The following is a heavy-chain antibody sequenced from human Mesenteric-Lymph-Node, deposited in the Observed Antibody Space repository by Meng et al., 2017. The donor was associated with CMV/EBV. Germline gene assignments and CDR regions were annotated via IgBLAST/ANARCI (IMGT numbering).Heavy chain of an antibody. Sequence: QVQLQPWGAGLLKPSETLSLTCAVYGGSFSGYYWSWIRQPPGKGLEWIGEINHSGSTNYNPSLKSRVTISVDTSKNQLSLKLSSVTAADTAVYYCARHQRWLKSEGGFNYWGQGTLVTVSS. D-gene: IGHD4-23*01. CDR3: ARHQRWLKSEGGFNY. CDR1: GGSFSGYY. V-gene: IGHV4-34*01. CDR2: INHSGST. J-gene: IGHJ4*02.